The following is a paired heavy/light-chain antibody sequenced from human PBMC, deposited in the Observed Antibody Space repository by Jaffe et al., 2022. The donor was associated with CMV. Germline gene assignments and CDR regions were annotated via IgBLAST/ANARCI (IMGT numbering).Heavy chain of an antibody. Sequence: QVTLRESGPALVKPTQTLILTCSFSGFSLSTNGMCVTWVRQPPGKALEWLALIDWDDEKYYSTSLKTRLTISKDTSKNQVVLTMTNMDPADTATYYCARVQWTGIYFDHWGQGALVTVSS. CDR2: IDWDDEK. CDR1: GFSLSTNGMC. CDR3: ARVQWTGIYFDH. J-gene: IGHJ4*02. D-gene: IGHD3-9*01. V-gene: IGHV2-70*20.
Light chain of an antibody. V-gene: IGLV1-44*01. J-gene: IGLJ7*01. Sequence: QSVLTQPPSASGAPGQRVTISCSGDRPNIGSNFVSWYRQFPGTAPKLLIYTNNKRPSGVPARFSGSKSGTSASLAISGLQSEDEGDYYCVTWDDSLDGPVFGGGTQLTVL. CDR2: TNN. CDR1: RPNIGSNF. CDR3: VTWDDSLDGPV.